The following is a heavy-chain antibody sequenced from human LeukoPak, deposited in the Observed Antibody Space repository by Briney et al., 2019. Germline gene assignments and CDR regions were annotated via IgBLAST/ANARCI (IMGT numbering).Heavy chain of an antibody. CDR2: IYYSGST. CDR3: ARAATVVSPGAFDI. Sequence: PSETLSLTCTVSGGSIRSYYWSWIRQPPGKGLEWIGYIYYSGSTNYNPSLKSRVTISVDTSKNQFSLKLSSVTAADTAVYYCARAATVVSPGAFDIWGQGTMVTVSS. D-gene: IGHD4-23*01. V-gene: IGHV4-59*12. CDR1: GGSIRSYY. J-gene: IGHJ3*02.